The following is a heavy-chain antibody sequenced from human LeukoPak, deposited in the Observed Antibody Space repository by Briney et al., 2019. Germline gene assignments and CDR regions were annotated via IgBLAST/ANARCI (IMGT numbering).Heavy chain of an antibody. V-gene: IGHV4-4*07. CDR2: IYTSGST. CDR3: ARVSSSWYQDWYFDL. Sequence: PSETLSLTCTVSGGSISSYYWSWIRQPAGKGLEWIGRIYTSGSTNYKPSLKSRVTMSVDTSKNRFSLKLSSVTAADTAVYYCARVSSSWYQDWYFDLWGRGTLVTVSS. D-gene: IGHD6-13*01. J-gene: IGHJ2*01. CDR1: GGSISSYY.